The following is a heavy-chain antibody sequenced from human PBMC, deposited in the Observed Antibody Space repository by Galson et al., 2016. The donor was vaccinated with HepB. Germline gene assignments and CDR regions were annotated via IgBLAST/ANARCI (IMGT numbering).Heavy chain of an antibody. D-gene: IGHD3-3*01. CDR2: IYPGDSDT. J-gene: IGHJ5*02. CDR1: GYSFATHW. V-gene: IGHV5-51*01. Sequence: QSGAEVTKPGESLKISCKASGYSFATHWIGWVRQMPGKGLEWLGIIYPGDSDTRYSPSFRGQVTISADRSINTAYLQWSSLKASDTAMYYCVRDGTGKYDFWSGYPSNWFDPWGQGTLVTVSS. CDR3: VRDGTGKYDFWSGYPSNWFDP.